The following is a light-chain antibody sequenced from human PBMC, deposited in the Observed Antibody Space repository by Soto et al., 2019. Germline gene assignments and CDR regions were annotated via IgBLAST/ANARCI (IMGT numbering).Light chain of an antibody. CDR2: GAS. V-gene: IGKV3-20*01. Sequence: ELVLTQSPGILSLSPGASATLSCRASQSVSNDFLAWYQQKPGQAPRLLIYGASTRATDVPDRFSGSGSGADFTLTISRLEPEDFAVDYCQQYGGSPRTVGQGTKVDIK. J-gene: IGKJ1*01. CDR1: QSVSNDF. CDR3: QQYGGSPRT.